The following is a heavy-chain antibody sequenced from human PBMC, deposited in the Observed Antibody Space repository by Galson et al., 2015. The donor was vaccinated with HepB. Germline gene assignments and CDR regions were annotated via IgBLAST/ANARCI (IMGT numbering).Heavy chain of an antibody. V-gene: IGHV3-30*18. Sequence: SLRLSCAASGFTFSSYGMHWVRQAPGKGLEWVAVISYDGSNKYYADSVKGRFTISRDNSKNTLYLQMNSLRAEDTAVYYCAKDQQLVRGNYYYYGMDVWGQGTTVTVSS. CDR3: AKDQQLVRGNYYYYGMDV. CDR1: GFTFSSYG. J-gene: IGHJ6*02. D-gene: IGHD6-13*01. CDR2: ISYDGSNK.